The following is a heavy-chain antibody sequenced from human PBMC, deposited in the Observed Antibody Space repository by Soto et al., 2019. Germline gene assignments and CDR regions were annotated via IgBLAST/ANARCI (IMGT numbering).Heavy chain of an antibody. J-gene: IGHJ5*01. CDR3: AGRTSLTSVEIFSGGLSGYNWVDP. V-gene: IGHV4-30-4*01. Sequence: SETLSLTCTVSGGSISSGDYYWSWIRQPRGKGLEWIGYIYYSGSTYYNPSLKSRVTISVDTSKNQFSLKLSSVTAADTAVYYCAGRTSLTSVEIFSGGLSGYNWVDPWGRGTLVTVSS. D-gene: IGHD3-3*01. CDR2: IYYSGST. CDR1: GGSISSGDYY.